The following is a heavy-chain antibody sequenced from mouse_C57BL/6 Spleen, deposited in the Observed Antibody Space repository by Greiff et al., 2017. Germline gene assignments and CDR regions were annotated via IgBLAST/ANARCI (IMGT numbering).Heavy chain of an antibody. CDR2: IDPETGGT. CDR1: GYTFTDYE. D-gene: IGHD1-1*01. V-gene: IGHV1-15*01. Sequence: QVQLQQSGAELVRPGASVTLSCKASGYTFTDYEMHWVKQTPVHGLEWIGAIDPETGGTAYNQKFKGKAILTADKSSSTAYMELRSLTSEDSAVYYCTRETTVVAKNWYFDVWGTGTTVTVSS. CDR3: TRETTVVAKNWYFDV. J-gene: IGHJ1*03.